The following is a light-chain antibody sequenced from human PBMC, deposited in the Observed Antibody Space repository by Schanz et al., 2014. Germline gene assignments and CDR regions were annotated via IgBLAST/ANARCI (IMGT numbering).Light chain of an antibody. Sequence: QSALTQPASVSGSPGQSITISCTGTGSDVGGYNYVSWYQQYPGKAPKLMIYDVSNRPSGVSNRFSGSKSGNTASLTISGLQAEDEADYYCSAYTSSSTLVFGGGTKLTVL. CDR2: DVS. CDR1: GSDVGGYNY. V-gene: IGLV2-14*03. J-gene: IGLJ2*01. CDR3: SAYTSSSTLV.